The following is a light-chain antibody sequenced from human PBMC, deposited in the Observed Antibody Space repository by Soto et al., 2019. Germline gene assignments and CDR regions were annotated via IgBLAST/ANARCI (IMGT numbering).Light chain of an antibody. CDR3: ASWDDNLSGLV. Sequence: QSVLTQPPSASGTPGQRVTISCSGSSSNIGTHYVYWYQQLPGTAPKLLMYKNNQRPSGVPDRFSVSRSGTSASLAMSGLRSEDEADYYCASWDDNLSGLVFGGGTKLTVL. J-gene: IGLJ3*02. CDR2: KNN. V-gene: IGLV1-47*01. CDR1: SSNIGTHY.